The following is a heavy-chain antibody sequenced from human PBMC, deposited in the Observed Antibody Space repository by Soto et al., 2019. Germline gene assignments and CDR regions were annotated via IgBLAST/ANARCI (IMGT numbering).Heavy chain of an antibody. CDR3: ARELESGEIYYYYGMDV. V-gene: IGHV3-30-3*01. CDR1: GFTFSSYA. D-gene: IGHD4-17*01. CDR2: ISYDGSNK. J-gene: IGHJ6*02. Sequence: GGSLRLSCAASGFTFSSYAMHWVRQAPGKGLEWVAVISYDGSNKYYAGSVKGRFTISRDNSKNTPYLQMNSLRAEDTAVYYCARELESGEIYYYYGMDVWGQGTTVTVSS.